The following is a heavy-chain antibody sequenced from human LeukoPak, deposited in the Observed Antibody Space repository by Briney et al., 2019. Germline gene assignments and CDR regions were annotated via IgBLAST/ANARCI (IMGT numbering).Heavy chain of an antibody. CDR2: ISSSSSYI. D-gene: IGHD5-12*01. Sequence: GGFLRLSCAASGFTFSSYSMNWVRQAPGKGLEWVSSISSSSSYIYYADSVKGRFTISRDNAKNSLYLQMNSLGAEDTAVYYCARGRSGYDYGYGYWGQGTLVTVSS. CDR1: GFTFSSYS. V-gene: IGHV3-21*01. CDR3: ARGRSGYDYGYGY. J-gene: IGHJ4*02.